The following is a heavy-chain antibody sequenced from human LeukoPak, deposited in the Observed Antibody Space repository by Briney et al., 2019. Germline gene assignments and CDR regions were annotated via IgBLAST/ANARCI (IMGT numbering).Heavy chain of an antibody. Sequence: GGSLRLSCAASGFTFSNYNMNWVRQAPGKVLEWVSSITSSGTYIFYADSVKGRFTISRDNAKNSLYLQMNSLGPEDTAVYFCARDPKIYYYDSSGSHAFDIWGQGTMVTVSS. D-gene: IGHD3-22*01. J-gene: IGHJ3*02. CDR3: ARDPKIYYYDSSGSHAFDI. CDR1: GFTFSNYN. V-gene: IGHV3-21*01. CDR2: ITSSGTYI.